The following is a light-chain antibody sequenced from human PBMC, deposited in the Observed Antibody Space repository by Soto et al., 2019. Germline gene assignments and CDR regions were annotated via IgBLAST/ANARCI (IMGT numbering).Light chain of an antibody. V-gene: IGLV2-8*01. Sequence: QSVLTQPPSASGSPGQSVTISCTGTSSDVGGYNYVSWYQQHPGKAPKLMIYEVSKRPSGVPDRFSGSKSGNTASLSVSGLQSEDEADYYCSSYAGSNHYFCGTGTKLTVL. CDR1: SSDVGGYNY. CDR2: EVS. CDR3: SSYAGSNHYF. J-gene: IGLJ1*01.